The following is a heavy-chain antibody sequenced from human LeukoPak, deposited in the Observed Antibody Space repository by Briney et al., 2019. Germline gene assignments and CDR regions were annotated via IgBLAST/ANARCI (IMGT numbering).Heavy chain of an antibody. J-gene: IGHJ4*02. V-gene: IGHV1-8*01. Sequence: ASVRVSCKASGYTFTSYDINWVRQATGQGLEWMGWMNPNSGNTGYAQKFQGRVTMTRNTSISTAYMELNSLRAEDTAVYYCARAPGGGYYSKTDYWGQGTLVTVSS. D-gene: IGHD3-22*01. CDR3: ARAPGGGYYSKTDY. CDR2: MNPNSGNT. CDR1: GYTFTSYD.